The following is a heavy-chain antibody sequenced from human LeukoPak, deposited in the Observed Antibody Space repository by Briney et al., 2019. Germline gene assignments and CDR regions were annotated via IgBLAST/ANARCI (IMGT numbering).Heavy chain of an antibody. J-gene: IGHJ3*02. V-gene: IGHV3-66*01. D-gene: IGHD3-10*01. Sequence: GGSLRLSCAASGFTVSSNYTSWVRQAPGKGLEWVSVIYSGGSTYYADSVKGRFTISRDNSKNTLYLQMNSLRAEDTAVYYCAREVRGAFDIWGQGTMVTVSS. CDR3: AREVRGAFDI. CDR1: GFTVSSNY. CDR2: IYSGGST.